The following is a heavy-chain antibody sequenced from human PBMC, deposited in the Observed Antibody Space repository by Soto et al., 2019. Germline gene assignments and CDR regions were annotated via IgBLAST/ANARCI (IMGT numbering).Heavy chain of an antibody. J-gene: IGHJ4*02. V-gene: IGHV3-30-3*01. CDR1: GFTFSSYA. CDR3: AKDWDVITGTNY. Sequence: AGGSLRLSCAASGFTFSSYAMHWVRQAPGKGLEWVAVISYDGSNKYYADSVKGRFTISRDNSKNTLYLQINSLRAEDTAVYYCAKDWDVITGTNYWGQGTLVTVSS. CDR2: ISYDGSNK. D-gene: IGHD1-7*01.